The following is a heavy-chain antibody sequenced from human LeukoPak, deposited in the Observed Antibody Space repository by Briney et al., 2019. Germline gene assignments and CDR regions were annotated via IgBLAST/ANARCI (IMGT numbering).Heavy chain of an antibody. CDR3: ARDLYYYGSGSY. J-gene: IGHJ4*02. CDR1: GFTVGSNY. Sequence: PGGSLRLSCAASGFTVGSNYMSWVRQAPGKGLEWVSYISSSGSTIYYADSVKGRFTISRDNAKNSLYLQMNSLRAEDTAVYYCARDLYYYGSGSYWGQGTLVTVSS. V-gene: IGHV3-11*04. D-gene: IGHD3-10*01. CDR2: ISSSGSTI.